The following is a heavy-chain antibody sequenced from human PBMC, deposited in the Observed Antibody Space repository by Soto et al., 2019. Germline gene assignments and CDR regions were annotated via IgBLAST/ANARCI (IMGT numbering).Heavy chain of an antibody. CDR3: ARIRQWLVPLFDY. J-gene: IGHJ4*02. Sequence: ASVNGSCKASGGTFSSYAISWVRQAPGQGLEWMGGIIPIFGTANYAQKFQGRVTITADESTSTAYMELSSLRSEDTAVYYCARIRQWLVPLFDYWGQGTLVTVSS. D-gene: IGHD6-19*01. V-gene: IGHV1-69*13. CDR1: GGTFSSYA. CDR2: IIPIFGTA.